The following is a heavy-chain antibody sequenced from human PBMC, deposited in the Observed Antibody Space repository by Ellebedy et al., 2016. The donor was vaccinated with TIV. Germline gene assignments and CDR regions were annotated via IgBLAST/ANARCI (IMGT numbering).Heavy chain of an antibody. CDR1: GGSVSSTRCY. D-gene: IGHD2-21*01. V-gene: IGHV4-39*01. J-gene: IGHJ4*02. CDR2: VYYSGSP. Sequence: MPSETLSLTCSVSGGSVSSTRCYWAWIRQPPGKGLEWIGSVYYSGSPYYNPSFKSRVTLSADTSKNQFSLHLRTVAAADTAVYYCARIDPWQPIDDWGQGILVTVSS. CDR3: ARIDPWQPIDD.